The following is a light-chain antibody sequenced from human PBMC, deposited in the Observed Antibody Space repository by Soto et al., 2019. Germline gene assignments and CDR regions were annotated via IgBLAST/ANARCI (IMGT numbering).Light chain of an antibody. CDR1: QSISSY. V-gene: IGKV1-39*01. J-gene: IGKJ4*01. Sequence: IQMTQSPSSLSASVGDRVTITCRASQSISSYLNWYQQKPGKAPKLLIYAASSLQSWVPSRFSGSGSGTDFTLTISSLQPEDFATYYCQQSYTATFGGGTKVDIK. CDR3: QQSYTAT. CDR2: AAS.